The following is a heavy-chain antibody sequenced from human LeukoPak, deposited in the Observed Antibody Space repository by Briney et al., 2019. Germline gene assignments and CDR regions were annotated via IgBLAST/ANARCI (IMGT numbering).Heavy chain of an antibody. CDR3: ARAYMPYSSSPLSY. CDR1: GYTFTSYG. Sequence: ASVKVSCKASGYTFTSYGISWVRRAPGQGLEWMGWISAYNGNTNYAQKLQGRVTMTTDTPTSTAYMELRSLRSDDTAVYYCARAYMPYSSSPLSYWGQGTLVTVSS. D-gene: IGHD6-13*01. V-gene: IGHV1-18*01. CDR2: ISAYNGNT. J-gene: IGHJ4*02.